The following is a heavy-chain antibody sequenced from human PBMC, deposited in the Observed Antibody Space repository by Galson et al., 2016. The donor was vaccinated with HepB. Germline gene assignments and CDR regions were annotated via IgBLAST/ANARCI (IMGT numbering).Heavy chain of an antibody. Sequence: SPRLSCAASGFTVSSNYMSWVRQAPGKGLEWVSVIYSGGTTYYADSVKGRFTISRDNSKNTLYLQMNSLRPEDTAVYYCAREQVEASYYGSGSGYYYYYGMDIWGQGTTVIVSS. V-gene: IGHV3-53*01. CDR2: IYSGGTT. CDR3: AREQVEASYYGSGSGYYYYYGMDI. D-gene: IGHD3-10*01. J-gene: IGHJ6*02. CDR1: GFTVSSNY.